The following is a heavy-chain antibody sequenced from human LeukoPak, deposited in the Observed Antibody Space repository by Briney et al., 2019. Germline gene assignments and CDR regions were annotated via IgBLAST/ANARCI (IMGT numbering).Heavy chain of an antibody. CDR1: GFTFSTYW. Sequence: GGSLRLSCAASGFTFSTYWMSWVRQAPGKGLEWVANIKQDGGEKYYVDSVKGRFTISRDNSKNTLYLQMNSLRTEDTAVYYCARGYGDPLDYYYYMDVWGNGTTVTVSS. D-gene: IGHD4-17*01. V-gene: IGHV3-7*01. CDR3: ARGYGDPLDYYYYMDV. J-gene: IGHJ6*03. CDR2: IKQDGGEK.